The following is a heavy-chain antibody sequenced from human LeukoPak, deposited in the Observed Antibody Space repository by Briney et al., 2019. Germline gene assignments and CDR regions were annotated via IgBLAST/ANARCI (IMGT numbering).Heavy chain of an antibody. CDR1: GGSFSGYY. CDR3: ARHVPRYGMDV. Sequence: SETLSLTCAVYGGSFSGYYWSWIRQPPGKGLEWIGEINHSGSTNYNPSLKSRVTISVDTSKNQFSLKLSSVTAADTAVYYCARHVPRYGMDVWGQGTTVTVSS. J-gene: IGHJ6*02. D-gene: IGHD6-6*01. V-gene: IGHV4-34*01. CDR2: INHSGST.